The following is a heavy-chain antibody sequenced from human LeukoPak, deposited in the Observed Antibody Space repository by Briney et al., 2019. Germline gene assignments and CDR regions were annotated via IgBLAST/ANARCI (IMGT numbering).Heavy chain of an antibody. CDR1: GVTFSRHA. Sequence: AGGSLRLSCAASGVTFSRHAMRGVRQAPGEGGEWGAHIRRGGGTTEYTDSVKGRFTISRDTSKNTLYLQMNSLRAEDTAVYYCAKDRSGSGYFDYWGQGPLVTVSS. V-gene: IGHV3-23*01. CDR3: AKDRSGSGYFDY. J-gene: IGHJ4*02. D-gene: IGHD3-10*01. CDR2: IRRGGGTT.